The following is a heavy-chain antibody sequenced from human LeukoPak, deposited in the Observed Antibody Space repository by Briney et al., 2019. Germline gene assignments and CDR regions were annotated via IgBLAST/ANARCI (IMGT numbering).Heavy chain of an antibody. CDR2: ISAYNGNT. D-gene: IGHD3-22*01. CDR3: ARAWEGDYYDSSGYLDY. V-gene: IGHV1-18*01. Sequence: ASVKVSCRASGYTFTSYGISWVRQAPGQGLEWMGWISAYNGNTNYAQKLQGRVTMTTDTSTSTAYMELRSLRSDDTAVYYCARAWEGDYYDSSGYLDYWGQGTLVTVSS. J-gene: IGHJ4*02. CDR1: GYTFTSYG.